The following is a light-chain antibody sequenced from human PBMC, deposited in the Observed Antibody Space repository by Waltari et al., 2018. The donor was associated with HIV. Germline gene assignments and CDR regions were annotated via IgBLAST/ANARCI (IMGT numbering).Light chain of an antibody. CDR3: QQVNGYPLT. CDR2: ATS. CDR1: QNIYSY. V-gene: IGKV1-9*01. J-gene: IGKJ4*01. Sequence: DIQLTQSPSFLSASIGDRVTITCRASQNIYSYLVWYQQKPGRAPQVLIYATSTLQSGVPSRFSGSGSGTEFALTITNLPPGDFATYYCQQVNGYPLTFGGGTKVEIK.